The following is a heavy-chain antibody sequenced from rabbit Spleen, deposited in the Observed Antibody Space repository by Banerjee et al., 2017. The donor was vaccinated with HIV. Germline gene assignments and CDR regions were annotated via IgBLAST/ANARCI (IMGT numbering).Heavy chain of an antibody. V-gene: IGHV1S45*01. Sequence: QEQLEESGGGLVKPEGSLTLTCKASGLAFSSSYWICWVRQAPGKGLEWIACIDVTKSGSTYYASWAKGRLTISKTSSTTVTLQMTSLTAADTATYFCARDAAGREDFNLWGQGTLVTVS. CDR2: IDVTKSGST. D-gene: IGHD4-2*01. J-gene: IGHJ4*01. CDR3: ARDAAGREDFNL. CDR1: GLAFSSSYW.